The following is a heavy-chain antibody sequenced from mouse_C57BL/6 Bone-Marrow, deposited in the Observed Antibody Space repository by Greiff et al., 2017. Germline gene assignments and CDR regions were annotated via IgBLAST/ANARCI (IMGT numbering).Heavy chain of an antibody. Sequence: QVTLKVSGPGILQPSQTLSLTCSFSGFSLSTFGMGVGWIRPPSGKGLEWLAHSWWDDAKYYNPALKSRLTISKDTSKNQAFLKIANVDTADTATYNCARIDQIYYDYDDPRGFAYWGQGTLVTVSA. J-gene: IGHJ3*01. CDR1: GFSLSTFGMG. D-gene: IGHD2-4*01. V-gene: IGHV8-8*01. CDR3: ARIDQIYYDYDDPRGFAY. CDR2: SWWDDAK.